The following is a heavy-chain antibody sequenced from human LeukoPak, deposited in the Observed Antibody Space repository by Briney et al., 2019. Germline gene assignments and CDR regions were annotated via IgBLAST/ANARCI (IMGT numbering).Heavy chain of an antibody. Sequence: GGSLRLSCAASGFSVSPNYMSWVRQAPGKGLEWAAVIYDDGTTQHYADSVKGRFTISRDNSKNTLWLQMNSLRAEDTAVYYCVKDVLRFLKWSGGYDYWGQGSLVTVSS. CDR1: GFSVSPNY. CDR3: VKDVLRFLKWSGGYDY. J-gene: IGHJ4*02. D-gene: IGHD3-3*01. CDR2: IYDDGTTQ. V-gene: IGHV3-30*18.